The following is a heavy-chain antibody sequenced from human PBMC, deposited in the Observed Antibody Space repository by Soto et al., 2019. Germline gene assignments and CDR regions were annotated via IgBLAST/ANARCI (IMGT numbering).Heavy chain of an antibody. CDR1: GYTFTSYD. D-gene: IGHD3-10*01. V-gene: IGHV1-8*01. Sequence: ASVKVSCKASGYTFTSYDINWVRQATGQGLEWMGWMNPNSGNTGYAQKFQGRVTMTRNTSISTAYMELSSLRSEDTAVYYCARGRENYYYGSGSPHYYYYYGMDVWGQGTTVTVS. CDR3: ARGRENYYYGSGSPHYYYYYGMDV. CDR2: MNPNSGNT. J-gene: IGHJ6*02.